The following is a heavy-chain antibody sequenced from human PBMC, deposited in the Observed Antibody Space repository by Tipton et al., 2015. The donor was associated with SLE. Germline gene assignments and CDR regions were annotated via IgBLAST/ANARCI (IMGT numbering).Heavy chain of an antibody. CDR3: ARDIITMIVVVYDAFDI. CDR1: GGSISSGGYY. Sequence: TLSLTCTVSGGSISSGGYYWGWIRQPPGKGLEWIGSIYYSRSTYYNPSLKSRVTISVDTSKNQFSLKLSSVTAADTAVYYCARDIITMIVVVYDAFDIWGQGTMVTVSS. CDR2: IYYSRST. D-gene: IGHD3-22*01. J-gene: IGHJ3*02. V-gene: IGHV4-39*07.